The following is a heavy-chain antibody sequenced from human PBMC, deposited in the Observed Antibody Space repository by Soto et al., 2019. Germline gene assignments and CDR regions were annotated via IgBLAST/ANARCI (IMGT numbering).Heavy chain of an antibody. V-gene: IGHV4-4*07. Sequence: PSETLFRTCTVSGGSRSIYNWNWVRQSAGKGLEWIGRIYSNGKAYYNPSLKSRVTMSLDTLNNQVSLRLSAVTAADTAKYYCARERTYQLSGDDTLDIWGLGTMVT. CDR1: GGSRSIYN. D-gene: IGHD2-2*01. CDR2: IYSNGKA. J-gene: IGHJ3*02. CDR3: ARERTYQLSGDDTLDI.